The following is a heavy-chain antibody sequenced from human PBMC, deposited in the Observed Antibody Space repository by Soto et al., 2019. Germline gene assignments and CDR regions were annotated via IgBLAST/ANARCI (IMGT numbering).Heavy chain of an antibody. CDR3: ARGYNSGLSINPYYFDL. J-gene: IGHJ4*02. CDR2: IYPGDFDT. Sequence: LGASLKISCQGFGYRFTSYWIARVRQLPGKGLEFMGIIYPGDFDTRYNPSFQGQVTISVDNSISTAYLQWSSLKAPDTAMYFCARGYNSGLSINPYYFDLWGQGTLVTVSS. V-gene: IGHV5-51*01. D-gene: IGHD6-19*01. CDR1: GYRFTSYW.